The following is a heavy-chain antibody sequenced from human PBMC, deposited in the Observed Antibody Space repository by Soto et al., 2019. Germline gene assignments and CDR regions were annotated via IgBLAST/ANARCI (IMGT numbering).Heavy chain of an antibody. V-gene: IGHV4-59*01. CDR2: LFHSGTP. CDR1: DDSINTYY. J-gene: IGHJ4*02. D-gene: IGHD1-26*01. Sequence: SETLSLTCTISDDSINTYYWNWIRQPPGKGLEWIGYLFHSGTPNYNPSLKSRVTLSRDTSESRFSLKLNSVTAADTAVYYCARANTSPWDFDYWGQGVLVT. CDR3: ARANTSPWDFDY.